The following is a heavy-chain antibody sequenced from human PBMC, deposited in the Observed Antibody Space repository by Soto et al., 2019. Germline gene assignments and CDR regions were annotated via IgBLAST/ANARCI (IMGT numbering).Heavy chain of an antibody. V-gene: IGHV3-33*05. CDR3: ERGARYCRVGICYSFWYCDI. Sequence: QVQLVESGGGVVQPGRSLRLSCAASGFTFSDHGMHWVRQAPGKGLEWVAIISYDGSYESYVDSVKGRLTISRDNSKNTIYLQMNSPRAEVMAVYYCERGARYCRVGICYSFWYCDIWGRGTLVTVSS. CDR1: GFTFSDHG. CDR2: ISYDGSYE. J-gene: IGHJ2*01. D-gene: IGHD2-15*01.